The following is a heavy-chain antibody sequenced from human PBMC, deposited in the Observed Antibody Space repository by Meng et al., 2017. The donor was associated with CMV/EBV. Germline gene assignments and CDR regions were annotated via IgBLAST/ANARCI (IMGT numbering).Heavy chain of an antibody. J-gene: IGHJ3*02. CDR2: IYYSGST. CDR3: ARHVYDFWSGHPDAFDI. Sequence: GSLRLSCTVSGGSISSSSYYWGWIRQPPGKGLEWIGSIYYSGSTYYNPYLKSRVTISVDTSKNRFSLKLSSVTAADTAVYYCARHVYDFWSGHPDAFDIWGQGTMVTVSS. CDR1: GGSISSSSYY. V-gene: IGHV4-39*01. D-gene: IGHD3-3*01.